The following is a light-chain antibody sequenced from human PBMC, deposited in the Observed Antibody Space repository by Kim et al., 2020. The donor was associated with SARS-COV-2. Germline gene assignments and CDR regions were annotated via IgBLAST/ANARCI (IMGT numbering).Light chain of an antibody. Sequence: EIVLTQSPVTVSLSPGERATLSCRASESVGSYLAWYQQKSGQAPRLLIYDASNRATGIPARFSGSGSGTDFTLTISSLEPEDFAVYYCEQRSDWLFTFGPGTKVDIK. CDR1: ESVGSY. V-gene: IGKV3-11*01. CDR3: EQRSDWLFT. J-gene: IGKJ3*01. CDR2: DAS.